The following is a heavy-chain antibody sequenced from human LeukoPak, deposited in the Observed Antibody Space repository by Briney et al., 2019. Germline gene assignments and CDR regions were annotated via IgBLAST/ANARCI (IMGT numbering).Heavy chain of an antibody. CDR3: AREGVDYYDSSGYYC. CDR1: GFTFSSYA. V-gene: IGHV3-30-3*01. Sequence: PGGSLRLSCAASGFTFSSYAMPWVRQAPGKGLEWVAVISYDGSNKYYADSVKGRFTISRDNSKNTLYLQMNSLRAEDTAVYYCAREGVDYYDSSGYYCWGQGTLVTVSS. D-gene: IGHD3-22*01. CDR2: ISYDGSNK. J-gene: IGHJ4*02.